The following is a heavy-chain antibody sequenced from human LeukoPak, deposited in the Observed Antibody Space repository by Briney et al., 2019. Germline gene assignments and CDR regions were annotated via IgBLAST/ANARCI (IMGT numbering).Heavy chain of an antibody. CDR2: ISGSGGST. D-gene: IGHD6-13*01. Sequence: GGSLRLSCAASGFTVDSNYLSWVRQAPGKGLEWVSAISGSGGSTYYADSVKGRFTISRDNSKNTLYLQMNSLRAEDTAVYYCAKAAAGHFDYWGQGTLVTVSS. CDR1: GFTVDSNY. CDR3: AKAAAGHFDY. J-gene: IGHJ4*02. V-gene: IGHV3-23*01.